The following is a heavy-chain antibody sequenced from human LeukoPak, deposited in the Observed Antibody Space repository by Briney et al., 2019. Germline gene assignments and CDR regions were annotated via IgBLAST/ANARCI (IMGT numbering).Heavy chain of an antibody. CDR2: IYYSGST. D-gene: IGHD5-12*01. Sequence: SQTLSLTCTVSGXSISGGDYYWSWIRQHPGKGLGWIGYIYYSGSTYYNPSLKSRLTISVDTSKSQFSLRLSSVTAADTAVYYCARRRDRGYDFDYWGQGTLVTVSS. V-gene: IGHV4-31*03. CDR1: GXSISGGDYY. CDR3: ARRRDRGYDFDY. J-gene: IGHJ4*02.